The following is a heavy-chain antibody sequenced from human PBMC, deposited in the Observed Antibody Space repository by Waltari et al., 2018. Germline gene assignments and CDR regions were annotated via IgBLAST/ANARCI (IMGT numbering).Heavy chain of an antibody. Sequence: EVQLVESGGGMVKPGGSLRLSCAASGFPSRCYSMNGVRQAPGKGLEGISSISSTGTYTHYADSVKGRFTISRDNAKNSLYLQMNSLRAEDTGVYWCATGGWGFYLDNWGQGTLVTFSS. J-gene: IGHJ4*02. CDR3: ATGGWGFYLDN. D-gene: IGHD7-27*01. V-gene: IGHV3-21*01. CDR2: ISSTGTYT. CDR1: GFPSRCYS.